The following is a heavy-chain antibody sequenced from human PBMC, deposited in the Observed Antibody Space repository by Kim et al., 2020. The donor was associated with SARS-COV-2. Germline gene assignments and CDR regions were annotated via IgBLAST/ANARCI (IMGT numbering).Heavy chain of an antibody. CDR2: ISSSSSYI. Sequence: GGSLRLSCAASGFTFSSYSMNWVRQAPGKGLEWVSSISSSSSYIYYADSVKGRFTISRDNAKNSLHLQMNSLRAEDTAVYYCARDLLAADRKPFDYWGPGTLVTVSS. J-gene: IGHJ4*02. CDR1: GFTFSSYS. D-gene: IGHD2-2*01. CDR3: ARDLLAADRKPFDY. V-gene: IGHV3-21*01.